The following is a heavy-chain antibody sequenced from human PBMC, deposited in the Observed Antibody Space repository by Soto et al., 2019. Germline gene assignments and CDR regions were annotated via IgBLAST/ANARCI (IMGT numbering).Heavy chain of an antibody. CDR2: ISDREST. CDR1: AGCLTTSY. J-gene: IGHJ5*02. D-gene: IGHD3-22*01. V-gene: IGHV4-59*01. Sequence: SETLSLPGILAAGCLTTSYWSWIRQPLGKALEWIGYISDRESTNNNPSLKSRLTISVDTSKSQISLKLTSMTTADTAVYYCASSGIVGREVNTWFDPWGQGTLVTVSS. CDR3: ASSGIVGREVNTWFDP.